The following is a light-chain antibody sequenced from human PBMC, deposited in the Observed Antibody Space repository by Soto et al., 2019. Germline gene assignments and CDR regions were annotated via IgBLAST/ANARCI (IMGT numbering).Light chain of an antibody. V-gene: IGLV1-51*01. CDR2: DND. CDR1: SXNIGDYY. Sequence: QSVLTQPPSVSAAPGQRVIICCSGSSXNIGDYYVSWYQHLPGTAPKLAVYDNDRRPSELPGRFSGSKSGTSATLVITGLQTGDEADYYCGTWDDSLVSYVFGAGTKVTVL. J-gene: IGLJ1*01. CDR3: GTWDDSLVSYV.